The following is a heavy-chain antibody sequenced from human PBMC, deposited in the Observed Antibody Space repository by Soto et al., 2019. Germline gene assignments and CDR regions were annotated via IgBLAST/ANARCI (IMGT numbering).Heavy chain of an antibody. V-gene: IGHV4-31*03. J-gene: IGHJ4*02. CDR2: IYYSGST. Sequence: PSETLSLTCTVSGGSISSGGYYWSWIRQHPGKGLEWIGYIYYSGSTYYNPSLKSRVTISVDTSKNQFSLKLSSVTAADTAVYYCARGRDVLGGVIAHFDYWGQGTLVNVSS. D-gene: IGHD3-16*02. CDR1: GGSISSGGYY. CDR3: ARGRDVLGGVIAHFDY.